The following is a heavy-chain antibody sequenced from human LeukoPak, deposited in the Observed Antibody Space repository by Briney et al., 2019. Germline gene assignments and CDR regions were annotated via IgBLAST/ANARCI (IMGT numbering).Heavy chain of an antibody. J-gene: IGHJ6*03. CDR1: GGSISSSTYY. CDR2: IFYSGRT. CDR3: AKRTSYHIDV. Sequence: SETLSLTCTVSGGSISSSTYYWGWIRQPPGKGLEWIGSIFYSGRTYYNPSLKSRVTMSVDTSKNQFSLRLSSVNAADTAVYYCAKRTSYHIDVWGKGTTVTVSS. V-gene: IGHV4-39*07.